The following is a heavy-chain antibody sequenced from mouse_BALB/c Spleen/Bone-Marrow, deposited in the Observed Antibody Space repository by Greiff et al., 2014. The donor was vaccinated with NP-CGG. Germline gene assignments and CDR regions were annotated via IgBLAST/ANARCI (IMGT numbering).Heavy chain of an antibody. CDR3: THGYDYYAMDY. D-gene: IGHD2-2*01. CDR1: GYTFTSYW. CDR2: IYPGNSDT. Sequence: VKLQESGTVLARPGASVKMSCKASGYTFTSYWMHWVKQRPGQGLEWIGAIYPGNSDTSYNQKFKGKAKLTAVTSTSTAYMELSSLTNEDSAVYYCTHGYDYYAMDYWGQGTSVTVSS. J-gene: IGHJ4*01. V-gene: IGHV1-5*01.